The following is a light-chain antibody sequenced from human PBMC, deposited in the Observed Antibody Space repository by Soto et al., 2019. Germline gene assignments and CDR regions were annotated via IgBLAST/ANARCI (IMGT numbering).Light chain of an antibody. CDR2: DAS. CDR3: QQRSNSAT. Sequence: EIVLTQSPATVSLSPGERATLSCRASQSVSSYLAWYQQKPGQAPRLLIYDASNRATGIPARFSGSGSGTDFTLTISSLEPEDFAVYYCQQRSNSATFGQGTRLEIK. V-gene: IGKV3-11*01. J-gene: IGKJ5*01. CDR1: QSVSSY.